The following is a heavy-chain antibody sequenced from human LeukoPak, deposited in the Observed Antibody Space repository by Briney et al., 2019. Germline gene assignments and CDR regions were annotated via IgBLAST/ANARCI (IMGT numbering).Heavy chain of an antibody. D-gene: IGHD6-13*01. CDR3: TTDVFSGYSLY. Sequence: LSLTCAVYGGSFSGYYWSWVRQAPGKGLEWVGFIRGKAFGGTTEYAASVKGRFTISRDDSKSIAYLQMNSLKTEDTAVYYCTTDVFSGYSLYWGQGTLVTVSS. J-gene: IGHJ4*02. CDR1: GGSFSGYY. CDR2: IRGKAFGGTT. V-gene: IGHV3-49*04.